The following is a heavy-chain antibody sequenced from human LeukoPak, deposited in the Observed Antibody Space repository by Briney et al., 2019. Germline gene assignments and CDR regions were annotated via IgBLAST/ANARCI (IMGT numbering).Heavy chain of an antibody. CDR2: IYYSGST. D-gene: IGHD4-17*01. V-gene: IGHV4-39*07. Sequence: SETLSLTCTVSGGSISSSSYYWGWIRQPPGKGLEWIGSIYYSGSTYYNPSLKSRVTISVDTSKNQFSLKLSSVTAADTAVYYCARAFDGAPFGYWGQGTLVTVSS. J-gene: IGHJ4*02. CDR3: ARAFDGAPFGY. CDR1: GGSISSSSYY.